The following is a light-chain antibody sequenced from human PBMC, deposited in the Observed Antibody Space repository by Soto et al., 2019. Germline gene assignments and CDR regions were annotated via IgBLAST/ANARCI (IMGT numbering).Light chain of an antibody. J-gene: IGKJ1*01. CDR3: QQTFTTSWT. Sequence: DIQMTQSPSSLSASIGDRVTIACRASQSISSFLAWYQQKPGRSPKLLIYTASNLQSGVPSRFSGSGSGTDFTLTISSLQPEDYATYYCQQTFTTSWTFGQGTKVEIK. CDR2: TAS. CDR1: QSISSF. V-gene: IGKV1-39*01.